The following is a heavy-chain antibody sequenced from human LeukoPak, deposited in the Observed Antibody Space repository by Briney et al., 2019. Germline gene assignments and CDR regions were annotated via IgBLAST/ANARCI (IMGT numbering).Heavy chain of an antibody. V-gene: IGHV5-51*01. Sequence: GEPLKISCKGSGYSFTSYWIGWVRQMPGKGLEWMGIIYPGDSDTRYSPSFQGQVTISADKSISTAYLQWSSLKASDTAMYYCARRITYYYDSSGPNWFDPWGQGTLVTVSS. CDR2: IYPGDSDT. CDR3: ARRITYYYDSSGPNWFDP. J-gene: IGHJ5*02. CDR1: GYSFTSYW. D-gene: IGHD3-22*01.